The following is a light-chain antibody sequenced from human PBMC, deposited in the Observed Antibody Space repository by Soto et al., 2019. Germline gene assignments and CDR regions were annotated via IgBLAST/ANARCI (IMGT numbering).Light chain of an antibody. Sequence: IQMTQSPSTLSASVGDRVTITCRASQSISNWLAWYQQKPGKVPKFLIYKASSLESGVPSRFSGSGSGTEFTLTISSLQPDDFVTDYCQQYNSYPWTFGQGTKVDIK. CDR2: KAS. CDR3: QQYNSYPWT. CDR1: QSISNW. J-gene: IGKJ1*01. V-gene: IGKV1-5*03.